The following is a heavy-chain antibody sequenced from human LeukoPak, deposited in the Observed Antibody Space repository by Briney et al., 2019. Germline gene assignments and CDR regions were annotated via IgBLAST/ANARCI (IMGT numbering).Heavy chain of an antibody. CDR1: GFTFSSYA. Sequence: GGSLRLSCAASGFTFSSYAMHWVRQASGKGLEWVAVISYDGSNKYYADSVKGRFTISRDNSKNTLYLQMNSLRAEDTAVYYCARDPAYYDYVWGSYRYTAFDYWGQGTLVTVSS. D-gene: IGHD3-16*02. J-gene: IGHJ4*02. CDR2: ISYDGSNK. CDR3: ARDPAYYDYVWGSYRYTAFDY. V-gene: IGHV3-30-3*01.